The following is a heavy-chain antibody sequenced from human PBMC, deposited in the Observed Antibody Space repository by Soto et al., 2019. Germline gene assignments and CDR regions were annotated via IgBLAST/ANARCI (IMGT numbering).Heavy chain of an antibody. V-gene: IGHV5-51*01. CDR3: ARRSDFWSGRNWFDP. D-gene: IGHD3-3*01. J-gene: IGHJ5*02. CDR2: IYPGDSDT. Sequence: GESLKISCKGSGYSCTSYWIGWVRQMPGKGLEWLGIIYPGDSDTRYSPSFQGQVTISADKSISTAYLQWSSLKASDTAMYYCARRSDFWSGRNWFDPWGQGTLVTVSS. CDR1: GYSCTSYW.